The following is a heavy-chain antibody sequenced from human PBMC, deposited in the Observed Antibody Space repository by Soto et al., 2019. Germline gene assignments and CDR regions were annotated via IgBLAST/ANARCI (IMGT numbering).Heavy chain of an antibody. D-gene: IGHD4-4*01. CDR1: GFTFSSYA. CDR3: AKVSPSIYSNYFQY. J-gene: IGHJ4*02. Sequence: EVQLLESGGGLVQPGGSLRLSCAASGFTFSSYAMSWVRQAPGKGLEWVSAISGSGGSTYYADSVKGRFTISRDNSKNTQYLQLNSLRSEDADVYYCAKVSPSIYSNYFQYWGQGTLVSVSS. CDR2: ISGSGGST. V-gene: IGHV3-23*01.